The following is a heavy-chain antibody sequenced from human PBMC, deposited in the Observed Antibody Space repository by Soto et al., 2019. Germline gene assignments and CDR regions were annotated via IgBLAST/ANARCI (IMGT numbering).Heavy chain of an antibody. D-gene: IGHD4-17*01. CDR1: GGSLSNHY. V-gene: IGHV4-59*11. J-gene: IGHJ4*02. CDR2: IYYRVNT. Sequence: SETLSLTCTVSGGSLSNHYWTWIRQSPGKGLEWIGSIYYRVNTNYNPSLDSRVTMTVDTSKNEFSLQLTSMTTADTAVYYCARGLIEVYGGDLDCWGQGILVTVS. CDR3: ARGLIEVYGGDLDC.